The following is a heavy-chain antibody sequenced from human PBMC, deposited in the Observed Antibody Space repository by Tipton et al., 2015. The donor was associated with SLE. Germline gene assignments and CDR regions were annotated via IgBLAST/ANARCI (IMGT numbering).Heavy chain of an antibody. D-gene: IGHD4-11*01. CDR1: GGSMSSYY. Sequence: TLSLTCIVSGGSMSSYYWSWIRRPPGKGLEWVGHIFYSGSTNYNPSLKSRVTISIDRSKNQFSLKLSSVTAADTAVYYCAREFLNPVTTVHYYFDLWGRGTLVTVSS. CDR2: IFYSGST. V-gene: IGHV4-59*12. J-gene: IGHJ2*01. CDR3: AREFLNPVTTVHYYFDL.